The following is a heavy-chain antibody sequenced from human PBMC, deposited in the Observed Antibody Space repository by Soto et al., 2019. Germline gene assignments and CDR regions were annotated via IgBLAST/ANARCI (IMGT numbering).Heavy chain of an antibody. V-gene: IGHV3-48*02. CDR3: ARDARNADYDF. D-gene: IGHD3-16*01. Sequence: EVQLVESGGGLVRQGGSLRLSCAVSGFTFSSHAMNWPRQAPGKGLEWYAYIHSIRSIIYYADGVKGRFTISRDNAKNSLYLHRDSLSDEDTAVYYCARDARNADYDFWGQGTLVTVSS. CDR2: IHSIRSII. J-gene: IGHJ4*02. CDR1: GFTFSSHA.